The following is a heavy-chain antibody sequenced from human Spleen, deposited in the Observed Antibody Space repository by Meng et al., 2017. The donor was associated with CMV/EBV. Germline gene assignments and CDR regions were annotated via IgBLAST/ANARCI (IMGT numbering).Heavy chain of an antibody. CDR2: INSDGSST. J-gene: IGHJ4*02. V-gene: IGHV3-74*01. D-gene: IGHD3-22*01. CDR3: ARVRDYYDSTSLGY. Sequence: ASGFTFDDYGMSWVRQAPGKGLEWVSGINSDGSSTSYADSVKGRFTISRDNAKNTLYLQMNSLRAEDTAVYYCARVRDYYDSTSLGYWGQGTLVTVSS. CDR1: GFTFDDYG.